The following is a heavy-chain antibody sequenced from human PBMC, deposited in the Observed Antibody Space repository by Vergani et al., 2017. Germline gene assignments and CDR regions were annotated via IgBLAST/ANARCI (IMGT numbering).Heavy chain of an antibody. D-gene: IGHD5-18*01. J-gene: IGHJ4*02. Sequence: EVQLVQSGAEGKKPGESLTISCEGSGYTFTDYWVGGVRQRPGKGLEWMGVVYARDSITRYSLSLQGQVTISADKSISTAYLQWSSLKASDTAMYYCARDSYGIDYWGQGTLVTVSS. V-gene: IGHV5-51*01. CDR3: ARDSYGIDY. CDR1: GYTFTDYW. CDR2: VYARDSIT.